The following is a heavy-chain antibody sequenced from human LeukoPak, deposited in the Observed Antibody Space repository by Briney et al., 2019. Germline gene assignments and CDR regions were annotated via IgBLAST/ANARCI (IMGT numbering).Heavy chain of an antibody. D-gene: IGHD2-2*01. Sequence: PGGSLRLSCAASGFTFSSYAISWVRQAPGKGLEGVSAISGSGGSTYYADSVKGRFTISRDNSKNTLYLQMNSLRAEDTAVYYCAKDRVVVPAATFAYWGQGTLVTVSS. CDR1: GFTFSSYA. CDR3: AKDRVVVPAATFAY. J-gene: IGHJ4*02. CDR2: ISGSGGST. V-gene: IGHV3-23*01.